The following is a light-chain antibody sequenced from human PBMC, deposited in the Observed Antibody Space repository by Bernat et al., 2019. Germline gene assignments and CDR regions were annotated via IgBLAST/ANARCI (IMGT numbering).Light chain of an antibody. CDR3: QVWDSSSDHYV. CDR2: HDS. CDR1: NIGSKS. J-gene: IGLJ1*01. Sequence: SYVLTQPPSVSVAPGNTARIICGGNNIGSKSVHWYQQKPGQAPVLVIYHDSDRPSGIPERVSGSNSGNTATLTISRVEAGDEADYYCQVWDSSSDHYVFGTGTKVTVL. V-gene: IGLV3-21*04.